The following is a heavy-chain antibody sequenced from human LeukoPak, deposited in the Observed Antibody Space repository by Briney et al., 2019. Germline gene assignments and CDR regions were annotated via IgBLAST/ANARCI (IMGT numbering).Heavy chain of an antibody. J-gene: IGHJ4*02. D-gene: IGHD5-12*01. CDR1: GGSFSGYY. CDR3: ARFLLRGYSGPRAQRDFDY. V-gene: IGHV4-34*01. CDR2: INHSGST. Sequence: SETLSLTCAVYGGSFSGYYWSWIRQPPGKGLEWIGEINHSGSTNYNPSLKSRVTISVDTSKNQFSLKLSSVTAADTAVYYCARFLLRGYSGPRAQRDFDYWGQGTLVTVSS.